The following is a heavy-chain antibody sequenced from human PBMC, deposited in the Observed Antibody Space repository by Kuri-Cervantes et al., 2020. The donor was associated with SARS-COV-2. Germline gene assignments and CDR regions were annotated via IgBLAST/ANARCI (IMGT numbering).Heavy chain of an antibody. CDR3: ARGRGRRRAYYGMDV. CDR1: GDWLSDYD. J-gene: IGHJ6*02. D-gene: IGHD5-24*01. Sequence: GSLRLSCAVYGDWLSDYDWNWIRQPPGKGLEWIGDLNDSGSTHYNTGSTNYNPSLRSRVTISLDTSKNEFSLKMNSVTAADTAVYYCARGRGRRRAYYGMDVWGQGTTVTVSS. CDR2: LNDSGSTHYNTGST. V-gene: IGHV4-34*01.